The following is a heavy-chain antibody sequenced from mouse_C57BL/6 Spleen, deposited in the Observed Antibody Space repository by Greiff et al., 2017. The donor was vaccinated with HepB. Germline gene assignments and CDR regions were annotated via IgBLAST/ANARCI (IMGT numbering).Heavy chain of an antibody. CDR2: FYPGSGSI. CDR1: GYTFTEYT. J-gene: IGHJ2*01. V-gene: IGHV1-62-2*01. Sequence: QVQLKESGAELVKPGASVKLSCKASGYTFTEYTIHWVKQRSGQGLEWIGWFYPGSGSIKYNEKFKDKATLTADKSSSTVYMELSRLTSEDSAVYFCARHGGRYGYGDYYFDYWGQGTTLTVSS. D-gene: IGHD2-2*01. CDR3: ARHGGRYGYGDYYFDY.